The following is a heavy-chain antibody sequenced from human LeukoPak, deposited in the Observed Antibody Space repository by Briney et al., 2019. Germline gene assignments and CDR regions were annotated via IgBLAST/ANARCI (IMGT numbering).Heavy chain of an antibody. CDR2: IYYSGST. CDR3: ARVAPAATFDP. V-gene: IGHV4-59*12. CDR1: GGSISSYY. Sequence: SETLSLTCTVSGGSISSYYWSWIRQPPGKGLEWIGYIYYSGSTYYNPSLKSRVTISVDTSKNQFSLKLSSVTAADTAVYYCARVAPAATFDPWGQGTLVTVSS. D-gene: IGHD2-2*01. J-gene: IGHJ5*02.